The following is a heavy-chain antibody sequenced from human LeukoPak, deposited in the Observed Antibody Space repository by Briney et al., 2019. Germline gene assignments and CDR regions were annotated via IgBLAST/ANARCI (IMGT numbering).Heavy chain of an antibody. J-gene: IGHJ6*02. CDR1: GFTFSSYW. D-gene: IGHD3-10*01. V-gene: IGHV3-7*01. CDR2: IKQDGSEK. Sequence: GGSLRLSCAASGFTFSSYWMSWVRQAPGKGLEWVANIKQDGSEKYYVDSVKGRFTISRDNAKNSLYLQMNSLRAEDTAVYYCARSRGGGYYYGMDVWGQGTTVTVSS. CDR3: ARSRGGGYYYGMDV.